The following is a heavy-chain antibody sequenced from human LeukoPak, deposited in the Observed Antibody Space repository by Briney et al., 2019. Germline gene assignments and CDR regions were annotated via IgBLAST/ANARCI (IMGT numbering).Heavy chain of an antibody. Sequence: GGSLRLSCVASGFTFGSSAMSLVRQAPGKGLEWVAVISYDGSNKYYADSVKGRFTISRDNSKNTLYLQMNSLRAEDTAVYYCARDGLYYDFWSGYSAAYYYYYMDVWGKGTTVTVSS. D-gene: IGHD3-3*01. CDR2: ISYDGSNK. J-gene: IGHJ6*03. CDR3: ARDGLYYDFWSGYSAAYYYYYMDV. V-gene: IGHV3-30*01. CDR1: GFTFGSSA.